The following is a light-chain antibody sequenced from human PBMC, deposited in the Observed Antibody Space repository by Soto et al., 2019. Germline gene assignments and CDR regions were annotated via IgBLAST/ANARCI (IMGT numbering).Light chain of an antibody. CDR1: QSVSSSY. CDR2: GAS. Sequence: EIVLTQSPGTLSLSPGERATRSCRASQSVSSSYLAWYQQKPGQAPRLLIYGASSRATGIPDRFSGSGSGTDFTLTISRLEPEDFAVYYCQQYGSSPWWFGQGTKVNIK. CDR3: QQYGSSPWW. V-gene: IGKV3-20*01. J-gene: IGKJ1*01.